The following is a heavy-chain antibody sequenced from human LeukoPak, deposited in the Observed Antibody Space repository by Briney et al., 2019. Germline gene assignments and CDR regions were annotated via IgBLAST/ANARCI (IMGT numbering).Heavy chain of an antibody. CDR1: RVIFRNFA. V-gene: IGHV1-69*04. CDR3: ATPSRTEDGDYGVC. D-gene: IGHD4-17*01. CDR2: IIPILDVT. Sequence: GASVKVSCKASRVIFRNFAFNWVRQAPGQGLEWMGRIIPILDVTHYTQKWQGRLTITADKSTNTSYMELSSLTSEDTAVYYCATPSRTEDGDYGVCWGQGTLVTLSS. J-gene: IGHJ4*02.